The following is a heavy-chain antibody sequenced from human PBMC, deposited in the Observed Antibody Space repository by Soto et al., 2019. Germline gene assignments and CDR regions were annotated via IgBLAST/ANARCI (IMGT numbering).Heavy chain of an antibody. Sequence: GESLKISCQASGYSFTTYWISWVRQMPGKGLECMGRIDPTDSYTDYGPSFEGHVTMSVDRSINTAYLEWSSLKASDSAMYYCARLTLAQDSSGDHIFDYWGVGTLVTVSS. D-gene: IGHD3-22*01. V-gene: IGHV5-10-1*01. CDR1: GYSFTTYW. CDR2: IDPTDSYT. J-gene: IGHJ4*02. CDR3: ARLTLAQDSSGDHIFDY.